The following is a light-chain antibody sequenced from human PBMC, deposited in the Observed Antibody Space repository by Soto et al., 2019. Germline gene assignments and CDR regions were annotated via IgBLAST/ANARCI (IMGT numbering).Light chain of an antibody. Sequence: EIVMTQSPATLSVSPGERATLSCRASQNIATNLAWYQQKPGQAPSLLIHSASTRATGIPARFSGSGSGTEFTLTISSLQSADFAVYHCQQYNTWPRTFGQGTKLEIK. V-gene: IGKV3-15*01. CDR3: QQYNTWPRT. J-gene: IGKJ2*01. CDR2: SAS. CDR1: QNIATN.